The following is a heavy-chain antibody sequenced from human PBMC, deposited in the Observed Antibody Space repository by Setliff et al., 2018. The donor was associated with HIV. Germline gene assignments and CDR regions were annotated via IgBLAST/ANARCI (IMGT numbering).Heavy chain of an antibody. CDR3: ARDHSGSLFDY. D-gene: IGHD3-10*01. CDR1: GYTFSDYS. CDR2: INPTTGGT. Sequence: ASVKVSCKASGYTFSDYSMHWVRQAPGRGLEWMGWINPTTGGTNCAQKFHDRVTMTRDSSNTTVYMEMSSLTSDDTAIYYCARDHSGSLFDYWGQGTLVTVSS. J-gene: IGHJ4*02. V-gene: IGHV1-2*02.